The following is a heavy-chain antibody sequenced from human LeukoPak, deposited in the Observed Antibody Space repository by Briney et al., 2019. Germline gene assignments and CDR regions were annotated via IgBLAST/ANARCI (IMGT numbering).Heavy chain of an antibody. CDR1: GFTFCSYW. V-gene: IGHV3-7*01. CDR2: IKQDGSEK. D-gene: IGHD3-22*01. J-gene: IGHJ3*02. CDR3: ARAPSFDSSGFDAFDI. Sequence: GGSLRLSCAASGFTFCSYWMSWVRQAPGKGLEWVANIKQDGSEKYYVDSVKGRFTISRDNAKNSLYLQMNSLRAEDTAVYYCARAPSFDSSGFDAFDIWGQGTMVTVSS.